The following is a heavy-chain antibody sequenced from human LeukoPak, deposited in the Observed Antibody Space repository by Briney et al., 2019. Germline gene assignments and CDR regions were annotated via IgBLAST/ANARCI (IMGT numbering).Heavy chain of an antibody. V-gene: IGHV4-38-2*02. J-gene: IGHJ6*03. D-gene: IGHD5-18*01. Sequence: ASEALSLTCTVSGYSISSGYYWGWIRQPPGKGLECIGTMYHSGSTFYNPSLKSRVTISVDTSKNQFSLKLTSMTAADTAVYYCARDHKGYSYGYRRGYSDYYYMDVWGKGTTVTVSS. CDR2: MYHSGST. CDR3: ARDHKGYSYGYRRGYSDYYYMDV. CDR1: GYSISSGYY.